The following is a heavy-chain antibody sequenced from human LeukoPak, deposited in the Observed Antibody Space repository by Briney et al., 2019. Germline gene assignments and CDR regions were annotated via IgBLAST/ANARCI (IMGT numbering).Heavy chain of an antibody. CDR2: IKQDGIEK. J-gene: IGHJ4*02. V-gene: IGHV3-7*01. CDR3: ARVKGYSGSFNRDFDY. Sequence: GGSLRLSRAVSGFSFRSHWMSWVRQAPGKGPEWVANIKQDGIEKYYVDSVRGRFTISRDNAKNSLYLQMDSLRVEDTAVYYCARVKGYSGSFNRDFDYWGQGTLVTVSS. CDR1: GFSFRSHW. D-gene: IGHD1-26*01.